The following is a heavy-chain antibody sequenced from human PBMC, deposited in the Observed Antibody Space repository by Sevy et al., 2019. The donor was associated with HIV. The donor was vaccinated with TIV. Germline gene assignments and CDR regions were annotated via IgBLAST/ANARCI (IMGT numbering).Heavy chain of an antibody. J-gene: IGHJ3*02. V-gene: IGHV3-23*01. D-gene: IGHD3-22*01. CDR2: IFRNFRGVDVT. CDR3: AGARYDSSGSFDAFDI. CDR1: GFTFSTYA. Sequence: GGSLRLSCTTSGFTFSTYAMTWVRQAPGKGLEWVSTIFRNFRGVDVTYYADSVKGRFTISRDSSRNMLYLQMNSLRAEDTAIYYCAGARYDSSGSFDAFDIWGQGTMVTVSS.